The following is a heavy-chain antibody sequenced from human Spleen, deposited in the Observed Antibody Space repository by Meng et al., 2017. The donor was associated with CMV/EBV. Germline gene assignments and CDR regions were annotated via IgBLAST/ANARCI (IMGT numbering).Heavy chain of an antibody. D-gene: IGHD6-6*01. CDR1: GYSISSGYY. Sequence: SETLSLTCTVSGYSISSGYYWGWIRQPPGKGLEWIGSIYHSGSTYYNPSLKSRVTISVDTSKNQFSLKLSSVTAADTAVYYCARGSSSSSYYWGQGTLVTVSS. J-gene: IGHJ4*02. CDR3: ARGSSSSSYY. V-gene: IGHV4-38-2*02. CDR2: IYHSGST.